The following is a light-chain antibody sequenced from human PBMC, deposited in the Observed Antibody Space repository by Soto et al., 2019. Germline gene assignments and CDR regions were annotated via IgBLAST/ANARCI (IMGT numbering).Light chain of an antibody. CDR2: GAS. Sequence: VSLKQEERATLYCRASQGIGDTLAWYQHKPGKTPRLLIYGASTRATGIPARFSGSGSGTEFTLTISSLQSEDFAVHYCQQSYSTPPIPFGQG. V-gene: IGKV3-15*01. CDR1: QGIGDT. J-gene: IGKJ5*01. CDR3: QQSYSTPPIP.